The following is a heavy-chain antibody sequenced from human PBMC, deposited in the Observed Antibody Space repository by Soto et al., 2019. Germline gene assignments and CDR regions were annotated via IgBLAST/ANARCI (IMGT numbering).Heavy chain of an antibody. J-gene: IGHJ4*02. CDR2: ISGRGGST. CDR3: AKIKGRPLLSQRHDY. Sequence: EVQLLESGGGLVQPGGSLRLSCAASGFTFSSYAMSWVRQAPGKGLEWVSAISGRGGSTYYADSVKGGFTISRDNSKNTRYRQMNSLRAEDTAVEDCAKIKGRPLLSQRHDYWGQGTLDTVSS. V-gene: IGHV3-23*01. CDR1: GFTFSSYA. D-gene: IGHD2-2*01.